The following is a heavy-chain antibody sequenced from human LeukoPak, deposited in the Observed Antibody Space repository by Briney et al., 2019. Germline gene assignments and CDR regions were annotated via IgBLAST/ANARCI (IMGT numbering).Heavy chain of an antibody. V-gene: IGHV3-74*01. J-gene: IGHJ4*02. CDR1: GFRFSGYW. CDR3: VRGHTGTIFGVVPVNPLGY. CDR2: IQGDERSA. D-gene: IGHD3-3*01. Sequence: GGSLRLSCEGSGFRFSGYWMHWVRQAPGKGLVWVSRIQGDERSASYGDSVRGRFTIPKDNAKNILYLQMDSLRVEDTAVYYCVRGHTGTIFGVVPVNPLGYWGQGTLVTVSS.